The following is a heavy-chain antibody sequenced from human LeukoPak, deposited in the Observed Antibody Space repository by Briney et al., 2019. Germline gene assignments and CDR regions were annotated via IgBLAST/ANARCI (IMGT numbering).Heavy chain of an antibody. Sequence: GGSLRLSCAASGFTFSDYYMSWIRQAPGKGLEWVSYISSSGSTINYADSVKGRFTISRDSAKKSLFLQMNSLRAEDTAVYYCARVGSSGYPIDYWGQGTPVTVSS. J-gene: IGHJ4*02. V-gene: IGHV3-11*01. CDR1: GFTFSDYY. D-gene: IGHD3-22*01. CDR2: ISSSGSTI. CDR3: ARVGSSGYPIDY.